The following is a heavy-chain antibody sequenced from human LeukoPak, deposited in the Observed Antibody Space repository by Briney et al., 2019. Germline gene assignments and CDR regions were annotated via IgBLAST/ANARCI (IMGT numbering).Heavy chain of an antibody. V-gene: IGHV1-2*02. CDR3: ARSSGYSYGSPGDWFDP. J-gene: IGHJ5*02. CDR1: GYTFTGYY. D-gene: IGHD5-18*01. Sequence: ASVKVSCKASGYTFTGYYMHWVRQAPGQGLEWMGWINPNSGGTNYAQKFQGRVTMTRDTSISTAYMELSRLRSDDTAVYYCARSSGYSYGSPGDWFDPWGQGTLVTVSS. CDR2: INPNSGGT.